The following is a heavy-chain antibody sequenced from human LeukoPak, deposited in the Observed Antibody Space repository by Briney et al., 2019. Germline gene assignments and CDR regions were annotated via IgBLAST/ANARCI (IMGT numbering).Heavy chain of an antibody. D-gene: IGHD1-14*01. CDR1: GFTFSDYS. CDR2: ISSCSSYI. J-gene: IGHJ2*01. CDR3: ARGYDWYFDL. V-gene: IGHV3-21*01. Sequence: TGGSLRLSCAASGFTFSDYSMNWVRQAPGKGLEWVSSISSCSSYIYYADSMKGRFTISRDNAKNSLYLQMNSLRGEDTAVYYCARGYDWYFDLWGRGTLVTVSS.